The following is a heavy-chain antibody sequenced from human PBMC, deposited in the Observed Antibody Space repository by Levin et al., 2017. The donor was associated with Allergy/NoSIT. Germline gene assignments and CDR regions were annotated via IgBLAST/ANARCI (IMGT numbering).Heavy chain of an antibody. D-gene: IGHD2-21*02. CDR2: ISYDGSNK. Sequence: LSLTCAASGFTFSSYGMHWVRQAPGKGLEWVAVISYDGSNKYYADSVKGRFTISRDNSKNTLYLQMNSLRAEDTAVYYCAKDTCGGDCYYFDYWGQGTLVTVSS. CDR1: GFTFSSYG. V-gene: IGHV3-30*18. CDR3: AKDTCGGDCYYFDY. J-gene: IGHJ4*02.